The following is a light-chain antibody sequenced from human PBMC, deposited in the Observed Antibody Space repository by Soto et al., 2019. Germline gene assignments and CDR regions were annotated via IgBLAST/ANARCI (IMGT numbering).Light chain of an antibody. CDR3: QQYNNWPRT. CDR2: GAS. V-gene: IGKV3-20*01. Sequence: EIVLTQSPDTLSLSPGERATLSCRASQSVSSSYLAWYQQRPGQAPRLLIYGASSRATGIPDRFSGSGSGTEFTLTISSLQSEDFAVYYCQQYNNWPRTFGQGTKVDIK. J-gene: IGKJ1*01. CDR1: QSVSSSY.